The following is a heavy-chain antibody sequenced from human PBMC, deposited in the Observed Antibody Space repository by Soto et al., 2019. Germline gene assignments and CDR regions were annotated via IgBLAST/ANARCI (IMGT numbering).Heavy chain of an antibody. V-gene: IGHV4-59*01. CDR2: IYYSGST. D-gene: IGHD3-10*01. CDR1: GGSISSYY. CDR3: ARAEVGYGSGSYYNRPTVDWFDP. Sequence: SETLSLTCTVSGGSISSYYWSWIRQPPGKGLEWIGYIYYSGSTNYNPSLKSRVTISVDTSKNQFSLKLSSVTAADTAVYYCARAEVGYGSGSYYNRPTVDWFDPWGQGILVTVSS. J-gene: IGHJ5*02.